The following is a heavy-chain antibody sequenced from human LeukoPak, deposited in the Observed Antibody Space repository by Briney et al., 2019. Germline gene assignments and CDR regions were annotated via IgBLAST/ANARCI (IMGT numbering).Heavy chain of an antibody. J-gene: IGHJ5*02. CDR2: MNPNSGNT. V-gene: IGHV1-8*01. CDR1: GYTFTSYH. D-gene: IGHD3-9*01. CDR3: ARLLRYFDWLFQDTATNWFDP. Sequence: ASVKVSCKASGYTFTSYHINWVRQATGQGLEWMGWMNPNSGNTGYAQKFQGRVTMTRNTSISTAYMELSSLRSEDTAVYYCARLLRYFDWLFQDTATNWFDPWGQGTLVTVSS.